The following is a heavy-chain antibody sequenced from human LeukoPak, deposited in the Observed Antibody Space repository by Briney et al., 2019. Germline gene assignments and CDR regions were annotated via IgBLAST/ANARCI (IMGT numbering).Heavy chain of an antibody. CDR3: ATQRGSYLWGTDFDY. CDR1: GYTFTGYY. V-gene: IGHV1-2*02. J-gene: IGHJ4*02. CDR2: INPDSGDT. D-gene: IGHD3-16*01. Sequence: ASVKVSCKASGYTFTGYYMHWVRQAPGQGLEWMGWINPDSGDTKYAQKFQGRVTMTRDTSISTAYMELSRLRSDDTAVYYCATQRGSYLWGTDFDYWGQGTLVTVSS.